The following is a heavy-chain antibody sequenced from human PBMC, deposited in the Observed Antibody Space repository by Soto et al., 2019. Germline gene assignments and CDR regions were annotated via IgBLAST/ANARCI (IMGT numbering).Heavy chain of an antibody. CDR2: ISSSSRYI. V-gene: IGHV3-21*01. J-gene: IGHJ6*04. Sequence: EVQLVESGGGLVKPGGSLRLSCAASGFTFSSYSMNWVRQAPGKGLEWVSSISSSSRYIYYADSVKGRFTISRDNSKNTLNLQRNSLRAEATAVYYCSKFPNACAVVIDYDYNGMDDRGAGTRVTASS. CDR3: SKFPNACAVVIDYDYNGMDD. D-gene: IGHD3-22*01. CDR1: GFTFSSYS.